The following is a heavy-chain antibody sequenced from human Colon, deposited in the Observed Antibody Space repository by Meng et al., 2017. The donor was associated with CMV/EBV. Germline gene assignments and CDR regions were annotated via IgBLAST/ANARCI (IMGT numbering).Heavy chain of an antibody. J-gene: IGHJ6*02. Sequence: GESLKISCAASGFTVSSNYMSWVRQAPGKGLEWVSITYVSDITYYADSVKGRFAIFRDNSKNTLYLQMNSLGTEDTAIEYCARSTSETGATTGGFDVWGRGTTVTVSS. CDR1: GFTVSSNY. CDR2: TYVSDIT. D-gene: IGHD1-26*01. CDR3: ARSTSETGATTGGFDV. V-gene: IGHV3-53*01.